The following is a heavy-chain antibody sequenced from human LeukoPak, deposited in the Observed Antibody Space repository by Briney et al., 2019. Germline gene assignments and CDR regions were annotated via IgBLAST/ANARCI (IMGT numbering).Heavy chain of an antibody. J-gene: IGHJ4*02. Sequence: GGSLRLSCAASGFTFDNYARHWVRQAPGKGLEWFSIVSWNSGYIGYADSVKGRFTISRDNAKKSLDLQMNSLRAEDTAFYYCAKVRGTYSSGYFFDYWGQGTLVTVSS. V-gene: IGHV3-9*01. CDR2: VSWNSGYI. D-gene: IGHD6-19*01. CDR3: AKVRGTYSSGYFFDY. CDR1: GFTFDNYA.